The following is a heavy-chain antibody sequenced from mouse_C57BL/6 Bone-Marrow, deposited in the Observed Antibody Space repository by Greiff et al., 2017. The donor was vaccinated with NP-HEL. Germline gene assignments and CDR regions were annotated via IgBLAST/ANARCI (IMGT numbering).Heavy chain of an antibody. CDR2: ISSGSSTI. CDR1: GFTFSDYG. Sequence: EVKLVESGGGLVKPGGSLKLSCAASGFTFSDYGMHWVRQAPEKGLEWVAYISSGSSTIYYADTVKGRFTITRDNAKNTLFLQMTSLRSENTAMYYCARYGYDEYYYAMDYWGQGTSVTVSS. J-gene: IGHJ4*01. CDR3: ARYGYDEYYYAMDY. D-gene: IGHD2-2*01. V-gene: IGHV5-17*01.